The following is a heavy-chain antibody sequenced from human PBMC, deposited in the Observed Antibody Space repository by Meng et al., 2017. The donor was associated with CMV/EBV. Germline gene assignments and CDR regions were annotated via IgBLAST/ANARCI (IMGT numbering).Heavy chain of an antibody. V-gene: IGHV5-51*01. J-gene: IGHJ6*02. Sequence: GSLRLSCKGSGYSFTSYWIGWVRQMPGKGLEWMGIIYPGDSDTRYSPSFQGQVTISADKSISTAYLQWSSLKASDTAMYYCARLNYYDSSGYYSLYYYYYGMDVWGQGTTVTVSS. CDR3: ARLNYYDSSGYYSLYYYYYGMDV. D-gene: IGHD3-22*01. CDR1: GYSFTSYW. CDR2: IYPGDSDT.